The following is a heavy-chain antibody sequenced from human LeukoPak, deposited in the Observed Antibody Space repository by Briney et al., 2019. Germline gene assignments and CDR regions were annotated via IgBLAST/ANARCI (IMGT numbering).Heavy chain of an antibody. D-gene: IGHD3-16*01. Sequence: ASVKVSCKASGYTFTNYDVTWVRQAPGQGLEWMGWINPYNGNTNYAQKVQGRVTMTTDTSTSTAYMELRSLRSDDTAVYYCARNSLDYVWGSYRIYAFDIWAQGTMVTVSS. CDR3: ARNSLDYVWGSYRIYAFDI. J-gene: IGHJ3*02. V-gene: IGHV1-18*01. CDR1: GYTFTNYD. CDR2: INPYNGNT.